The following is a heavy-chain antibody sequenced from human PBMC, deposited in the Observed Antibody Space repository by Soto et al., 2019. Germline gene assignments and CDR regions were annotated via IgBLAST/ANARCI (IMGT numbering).Heavy chain of an antibody. Sequence: QMQLVESGGGLVKPGESLRVSCAASGFSFRDYFMSWIRQAPGKGLEWVSYIGPYGNSIYYADSVKGRFTISRDDAKNSLYLDMNTLRAEDPAVYYCARDDYPYGVYWGQGSLVTVSS. D-gene: IGHD5-12*01. J-gene: IGHJ4*02. CDR1: GFSFRDYF. CDR2: IGPYGNSI. V-gene: IGHV3-11*01. CDR3: ARDDYPYGVY.